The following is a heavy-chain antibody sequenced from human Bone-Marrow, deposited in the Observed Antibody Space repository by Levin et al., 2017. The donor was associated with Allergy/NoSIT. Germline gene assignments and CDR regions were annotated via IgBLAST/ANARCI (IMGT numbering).Heavy chain of an antibody. J-gene: IGHJ4*02. CDR1: GFSLSTSKMR. D-gene: IGHD6-13*01. CDR2: IGWDDDK. Sequence: TLSLTCTFSGFSLSTSKMRVSWVRQPPGTALEWLARIGWDDDKFYSTSLKTRLSISKDSSKNQVVLTMTNMDPVDTATYFCARDIAPGDTGFDYWGQGTLVTVSS. CDR3: ARDIAPGDTGFDY. V-gene: IGHV2-70*04.